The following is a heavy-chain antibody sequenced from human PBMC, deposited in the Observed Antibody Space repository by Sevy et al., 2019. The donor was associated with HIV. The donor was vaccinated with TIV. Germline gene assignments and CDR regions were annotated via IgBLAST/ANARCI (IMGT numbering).Heavy chain of an antibody. V-gene: IGHV3-30*02. CDR3: AKNTAAVGVGGFDY. CDR2: IQFDGSSQ. CDR1: GFTFSYSG. D-gene: IGHD2-8*01. J-gene: IGHJ4*02. Sequence: GGSLRLPCAASGFTFSYSGMHWVRQAPGKGLEWLTFIQFDGSSQYYADSVKGRFTILRDNSKNTLYLQMNSLRGDDTAVYYCAKNTAAVGVGGFDYWGQGALVTVSS.